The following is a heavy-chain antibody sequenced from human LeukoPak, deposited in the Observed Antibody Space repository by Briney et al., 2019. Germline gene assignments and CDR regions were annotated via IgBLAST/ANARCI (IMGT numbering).Heavy chain of an antibody. V-gene: IGHV4-34*01. CDR3: ARGPIVVVPAAIGYYYYGMDV. CDR1: GGSFSGYY. J-gene: IGHJ6*04. D-gene: IGHD2-2*01. Sequence: SETLSLTCAVYGGSFSGYYWSWIRQPPGKGLEWNGEIHHSGSTNYNPSLKSRVTISVDTSKNQFSLKLISVTAADTAVYYCARGPIVVVPAAIGYYYYGMDVWGKGTTVTVSS. CDR2: IHHSGST.